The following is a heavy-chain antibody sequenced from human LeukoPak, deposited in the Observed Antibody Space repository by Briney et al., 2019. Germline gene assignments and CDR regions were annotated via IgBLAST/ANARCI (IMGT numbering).Heavy chain of an antibody. CDR2: INHSGST. D-gene: IGHD6-13*01. Sequence: PSETLSLTCAVYGGSFSGYYWSWIRQPPGKGLEWIGEINHSGSTNYNPSLKSRVTISVDTSKNQFSLKLSSVTAADTAVYYCARHFYSSSWAESYNWFDPWGQGTLVTVSS. V-gene: IGHV4-34*01. CDR3: ARHFYSSSWAESYNWFDP. CDR1: GGSFSGYY. J-gene: IGHJ5*02.